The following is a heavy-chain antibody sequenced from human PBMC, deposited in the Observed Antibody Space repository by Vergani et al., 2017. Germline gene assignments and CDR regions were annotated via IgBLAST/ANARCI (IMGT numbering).Heavy chain of an antibody. Sequence: QVQLQQWGAGLLKPSETLSLTCAVYGGSFSGYYWSWIRQPPGKGLEWIGEINYSGSTNYNPSLKSRVTISVDTSKNQFSLKLSSVTAADTAVYYCARGLLDRYCSSTSCPHFDYWGQGTLVTVSS. CDR3: ARGLLDRYCSSTSCPHFDY. D-gene: IGHD2-2*01. CDR2: INYSGST. V-gene: IGHV4-34*01. J-gene: IGHJ4*02. CDR1: GGSFSGYY.